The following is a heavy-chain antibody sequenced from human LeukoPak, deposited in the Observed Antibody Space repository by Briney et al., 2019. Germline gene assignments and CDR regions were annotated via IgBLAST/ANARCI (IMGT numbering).Heavy chain of an antibody. J-gene: IGHJ4*02. CDR2: ITGSDGTS. CDR3: AKWGDYDILTGYYVPDY. Sequence: GGSLRLSCAASGFTFSTYAMSWVRQAPGKGLEWVSAITGSDGTSHYADSVKGRFTISRDNSKNTLYLQVNSLRAEDTAVYYCAKWGDYDILTGYYVPDYWGQGTLVTVSS. CDR1: GFTFSTYA. D-gene: IGHD3-9*01. V-gene: IGHV3-23*01.